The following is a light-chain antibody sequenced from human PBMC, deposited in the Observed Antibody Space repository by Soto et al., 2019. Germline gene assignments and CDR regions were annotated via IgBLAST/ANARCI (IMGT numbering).Light chain of an antibody. CDR1: QTVSSY. Sequence: ENVLTQSPGTLSLSPGERATLSCRASQTVSSYLTWYQQRPGQAPRLLIYGASKRATGIPDRFSGSGSGTDFTLTISRLEPGDFALYYCQQYGNSPITFGQGTRLEIK. V-gene: IGKV3-20*01. J-gene: IGKJ5*01. CDR3: QQYGNSPIT. CDR2: GAS.